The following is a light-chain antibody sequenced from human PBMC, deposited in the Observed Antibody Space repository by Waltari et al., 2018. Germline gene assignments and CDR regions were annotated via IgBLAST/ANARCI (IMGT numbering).Light chain of an antibody. Sequence: QSVLTQPPSASGTPGQGVIISCSGSNSNIGSHNLYWYQHLPGTAPKLLIYKNNRRPSGVPGRFSGSKSGTSAYLAISGLRSEDEADYYCAAWDDSLSGRVFGGGTKLTVL. V-gene: IGLV1-47*01. J-gene: IGLJ3*02. CDR3: AAWDDSLSGRV. CDR2: KNN. CDR1: NSNIGSHN.